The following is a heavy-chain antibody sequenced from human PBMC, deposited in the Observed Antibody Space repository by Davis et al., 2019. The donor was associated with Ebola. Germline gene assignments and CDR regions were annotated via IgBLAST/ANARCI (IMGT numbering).Heavy chain of an antibody. CDR3: AREQYGSGWSNYYFYGLDV. CDR1: GYTFTGYY. J-gene: IGHJ6*02. V-gene: IGHV1-2*05. Sequence: ASVKVSCKASGYTFTGYYMHWVRQAPGQGLEWMGRINPNTRGSYYGQEFHGRVTMTRDTSITTANMELGSLTSDDTVVYFCAREQYGSGWSNYYFYGLDVWGQGTTVTVSS. D-gene: IGHD6-13*01. CDR2: INPNTRGS.